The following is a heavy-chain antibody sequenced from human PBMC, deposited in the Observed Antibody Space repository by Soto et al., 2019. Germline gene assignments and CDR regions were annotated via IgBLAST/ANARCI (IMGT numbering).Heavy chain of an antibody. CDR3: ARGAYRPLPVDP. D-gene: IGHD3-16*02. Sequence: ASVKVSCKASGYTFTSYAMHWVRQAPGQRLEWMGWINAGNGNTKYPQKFQGRVTITRDTSASTAYMELSSLRSEDTAVYYCARGAYRPLPVDPWGQGTLVTVSS. J-gene: IGHJ5*02. V-gene: IGHV1-3*01. CDR1: GYTFTSYA. CDR2: INAGNGNT.